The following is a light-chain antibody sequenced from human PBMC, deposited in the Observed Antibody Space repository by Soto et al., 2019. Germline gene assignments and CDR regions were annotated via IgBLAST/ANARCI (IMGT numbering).Light chain of an antibody. Sequence: QLVLTQSPSASASLGASVKLTCTLSSGHSSYAIAWHQQQPEKGPRHLMKLNSDGSHSKGDGIPDRFSGSSSGAERYLTISSSQTEDEADSSCQIWGTGTVVFGGGTQLTVL. CDR2: LNSDGSH. CDR1: SGHSSYA. V-gene: IGLV4-69*01. J-gene: IGLJ2*01. CDR3: QIWGTGTVV.